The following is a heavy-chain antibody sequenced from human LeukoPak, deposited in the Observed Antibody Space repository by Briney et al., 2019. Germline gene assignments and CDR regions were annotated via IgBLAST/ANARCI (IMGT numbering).Heavy chain of an antibody. CDR2: IYYSGST. D-gene: IGHD1-26*01. CDR1: GGSISSYY. V-gene: IGHV4-59*01. J-gene: IGHJ4*02. CDR3: ARDSGSPYYFDY. Sequence: SETLSLTCTVSGGSISSYYWSWIRQPPGKGLEWIGYIYYSGSTNYNPSLKSRVTISVDTSKNQFSLKLSSVTAADTAVYYCARDSGSPYYFDYWGQGTLVTVS.